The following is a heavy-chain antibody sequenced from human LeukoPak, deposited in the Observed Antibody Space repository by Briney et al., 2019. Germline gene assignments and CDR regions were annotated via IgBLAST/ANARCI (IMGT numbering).Heavy chain of an antibody. V-gene: IGHV4-4*07. D-gene: IGHD3-22*01. CDR3: AAESYYYDSSGYYSDAFDI. CDR2: IYTSGST. Sequence: WETLSLTCTVSGGSISSYYWSWIRQPAGKGLEWIGRIYTSGSTNYNPSLKSRVTMSVDTSKNQFSLKLSSVTAADTAVYYCAAESYYYDSSGYYSDAFDIWGQGTMVTVSS. CDR1: GGSISSYY. J-gene: IGHJ3*02.